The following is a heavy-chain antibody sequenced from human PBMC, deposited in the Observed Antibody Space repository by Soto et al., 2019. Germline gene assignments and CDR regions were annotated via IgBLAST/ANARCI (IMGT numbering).Heavy chain of an antibody. CDR3: AKKYHYGSGNYLYYFDY. D-gene: IGHD3-10*01. V-gene: IGHV3-23*01. J-gene: IGHJ4*02. CDR1: GFTFSNYA. Sequence: DVQLLESGGGLAQPGGSLRLSCAASGFTFSNYAMSWVRQAPGKGLEWVSVITYSGGVTYYADSVKGRFTISRDNSKNTLYLQMNSLRAEDTAIYYCAKKYHYGSGNYLYYFDYWGQGTLVTVSS. CDR2: ITYSGGVT.